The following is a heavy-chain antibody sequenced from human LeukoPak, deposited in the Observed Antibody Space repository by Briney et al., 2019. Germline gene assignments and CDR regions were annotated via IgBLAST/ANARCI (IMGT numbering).Heavy chain of an antibody. CDR1: GGSISSSSYY. Sequence: SETLSLTCTVSGGSISSSSYYWGWIRQPPGKGLEWIGRIYYSGSTYYNPSLKSRVTISVDTSKNQFSLKLSSVTAADTAVYYCVRASHGWYFDLWGRGTLVTVSS. J-gene: IGHJ2*01. V-gene: IGHV4-39*07. CDR2: IYYSGST. D-gene: IGHD6-6*01. CDR3: VRASHGWYFDL.